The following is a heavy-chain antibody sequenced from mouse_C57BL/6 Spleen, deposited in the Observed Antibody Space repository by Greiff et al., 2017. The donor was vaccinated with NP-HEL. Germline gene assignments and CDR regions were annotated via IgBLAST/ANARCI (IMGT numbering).Heavy chain of an antibody. Sequence: VQLQQSGAELVKPGASVKISCKASGYAFSSYWMNWVKQRPGKGLEWIGQIYPGDGDTNYNGKFKGKATLTADKSSSTAYMQLSSLTSEDSAVYFCARKGEGYYYGSSYGFFDYWGQGTTLTVSS. CDR2: IYPGDGDT. D-gene: IGHD1-1*01. J-gene: IGHJ2*01. CDR1: GYAFSSYW. V-gene: IGHV1-80*01. CDR3: ARKGEGYYYGSSYGFFDY.